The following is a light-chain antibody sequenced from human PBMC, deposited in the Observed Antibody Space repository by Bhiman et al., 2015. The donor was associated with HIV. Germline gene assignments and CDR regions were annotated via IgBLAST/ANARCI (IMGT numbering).Light chain of an antibody. V-gene: IGLV3-1*01. Sequence: SYELTQPPSVSVSPGQTASITCSGDKLGQTYASWYQGKPGQSPILVIYQDAKRPSGIPERFSGSISGNTATLTISGTQAMDEADYYCQAWDNSAVLFGGGTKLAVL. CDR2: QDA. J-gene: IGLJ2*01. CDR1: KLGQTY. CDR3: QAWDNSAVL.